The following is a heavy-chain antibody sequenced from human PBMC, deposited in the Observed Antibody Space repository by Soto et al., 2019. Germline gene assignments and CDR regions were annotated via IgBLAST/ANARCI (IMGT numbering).Heavy chain of an antibody. D-gene: IGHD5-12*01. CDR3: ASSRVDIVATMLY. V-gene: IGHV4-39*01. Sequence: PSETLSLTCTVSGGSTSSSSYYWGWIRQPPGKGLEWIGSIYYSGSTYYNPSLKSRVTISVDTSKNQFSLKLSSVTAADTAVYYCASSRVDIVATMLYWGQGTLVTVSS. CDR1: GGSTSSSSYY. J-gene: IGHJ4*02. CDR2: IYYSGST.